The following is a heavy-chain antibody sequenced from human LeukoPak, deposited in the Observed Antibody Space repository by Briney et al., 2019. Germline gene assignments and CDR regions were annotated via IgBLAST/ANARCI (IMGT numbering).Heavy chain of an antibody. Sequence: ASVKVSCKASGYTFRGYYMHWVRQAPGQGLEWMGRINPNSGDTNFAQKFQGRVTMTRDTSISTGYMELSRLRPDDTAVYYCATGGLRMIKLIDYWGQGTLVTVSS. CDR1: GYTFRGYY. CDR3: ATGGLRMIKLIDY. D-gene: IGHD3-16*01. J-gene: IGHJ4*02. V-gene: IGHV1-2*06. CDR2: INPNSGDT.